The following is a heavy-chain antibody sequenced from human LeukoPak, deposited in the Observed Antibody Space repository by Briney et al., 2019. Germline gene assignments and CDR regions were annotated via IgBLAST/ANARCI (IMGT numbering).Heavy chain of an antibody. CDR3: ARGNYSSGSIDY. D-gene: IGHD6-19*01. Sequence: PSETLSLTCTVSGGSISSYYWSWIRQPPGKGLEWIGYIYYSGSTNYNPSLKSRVTISVDTSKNQFSLKLSSVTAADTAVYYCARGNYSSGSIDYWGQGTLVTVSS. CDR1: GGSISSYY. V-gene: IGHV4-59*12. J-gene: IGHJ4*02. CDR2: IYYSGST.